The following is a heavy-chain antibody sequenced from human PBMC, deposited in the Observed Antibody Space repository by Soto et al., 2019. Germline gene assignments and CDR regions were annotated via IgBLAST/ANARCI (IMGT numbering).Heavy chain of an antibody. CDR2: IYYSGST. V-gene: IGHV4-39*01. D-gene: IGHD3-9*01. CDR1: GGSISSSSYY. Sequence: PSETLSLTCTVSGGSISSSSYYWGWIRQPPGKGLEWIGSIYYSGSTYYNPSLKSRVTISVDTSKNQFSLKLSSVTAADTAVHYCARPTLTSDVLRYFDWSRVSGWFDPWGQGTLVTVSS. CDR3: ARPTLTSDVLRYFDWSRVSGWFDP. J-gene: IGHJ5*02.